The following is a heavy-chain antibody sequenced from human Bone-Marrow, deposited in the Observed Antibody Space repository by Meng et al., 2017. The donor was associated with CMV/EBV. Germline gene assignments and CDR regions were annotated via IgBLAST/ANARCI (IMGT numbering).Heavy chain of an antibody. CDR2: IYPGDSDT. CDR1: GYSFTSYW. V-gene: IGHV5-51*01. J-gene: IGHJ6*02. D-gene: IGHD2-2*01. Sequence: GESLKISCKGSGYSFTSYWIGWVRQMPGKGLEWMGIIYPGDSDTRYSPSFQGQVTISADKSISTAYLQWSSLKASDTAMYYCARTGVVVVPAATYYYGMDVCGQGTTVTVSS. CDR3: ARTGVVVVPAATYYYGMDV.